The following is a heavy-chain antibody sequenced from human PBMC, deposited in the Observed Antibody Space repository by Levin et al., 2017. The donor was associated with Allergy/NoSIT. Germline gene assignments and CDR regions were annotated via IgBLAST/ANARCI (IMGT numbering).Heavy chain of an antibody. D-gene: IGHD6-19*01. Sequence: SQTLSLTCTVSGGSLTAGYWWTWLRQSPEKGLEWIGQVSFGGETNYNPSLESRVTMSVDHSKNQFSLILNSMAAADTAIYYCAGSVWAVSGAWGQGILVTVSS. V-gene: IGHV4-4*02. CDR2: VSFGGET. CDR3: AGSVWAVSGA. J-gene: IGHJ5*02. CDR1: GGSLTAGYW.